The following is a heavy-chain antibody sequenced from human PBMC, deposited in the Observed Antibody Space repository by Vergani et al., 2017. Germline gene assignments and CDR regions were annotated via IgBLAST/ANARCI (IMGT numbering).Heavy chain of an antibody. J-gene: IGHJ4*02. V-gene: IGHV4-61*02. Sequence: QVQLQESGPGLVKPSQTLSLTCTVSGGSISSGSYYWSWIRQPAGKGLEWIGRIYTSGSTNYNPSLKSRVTISVDTSKNQFSLKLSSVTAADTAVYYCARDGVDYGDYVSRGGQGTLVTVSS. CDR2: IYTSGST. D-gene: IGHD4-17*01. CDR3: ARDGVDYGDYVSR. CDR1: GGSISSGSYY.